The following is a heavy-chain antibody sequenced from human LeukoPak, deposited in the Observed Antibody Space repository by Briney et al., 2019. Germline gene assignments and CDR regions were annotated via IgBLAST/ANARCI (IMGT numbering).Heavy chain of an antibody. CDR2: ISGSGGST. CDR3: AKVYYDILTGYYRGPFDY. D-gene: IGHD3-9*01. V-gene: IGHV3-23*01. J-gene: IGHJ4*02. CDR1: GFTFSSYA. Sequence: GSLRLSCAASGFTFSSYAMSWVRQAPGKGLEWVSAISGSGGSTYYADSVKGRFTISRDNSKNTLYLQMNSLRAEDTAVYYCAKVYYDILTGYYRGPFDYWGQGTLVTVSS.